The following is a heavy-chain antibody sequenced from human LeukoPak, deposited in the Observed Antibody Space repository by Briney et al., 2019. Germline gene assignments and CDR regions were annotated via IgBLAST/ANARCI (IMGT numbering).Heavy chain of an antibody. D-gene: IGHD3-22*01. CDR1: GGSISSYY. J-gene: IGHJ4*02. Sequence: PSETLSLTCTVSGGSISSYYWSWIRQPPGKGLEWIGYIYYSGSTNYNPSLKSRVTISVDTSKNQFSLKLSSVTAADTAVYYCARAEVLPDFFDSSGGFDYWGQGTLVTVPS. V-gene: IGHV4-59*01. CDR2: IYYSGST. CDR3: ARAEVLPDFFDSSGGFDY.